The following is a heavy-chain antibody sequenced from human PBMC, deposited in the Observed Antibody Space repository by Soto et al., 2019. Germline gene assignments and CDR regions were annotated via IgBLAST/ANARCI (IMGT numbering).Heavy chain of an antibody. Sequence: SETLSLTCTVSGGSISSSSYSWGWIRQPPGKGLEWIGSIYYSGSTYYNPALKGRVTISVDTSKNQFSLKLSSVTAADTAVYYCGTQNGRVGYYYWGMNVWGQGTSVTVSS. CDR1: GGSISSSSYS. J-gene: IGHJ6*02. CDR2: IYYSGST. CDR3: GTQNGRVGYYYWGMNV. V-gene: IGHV4-39*01. D-gene: IGHD2-15*01.